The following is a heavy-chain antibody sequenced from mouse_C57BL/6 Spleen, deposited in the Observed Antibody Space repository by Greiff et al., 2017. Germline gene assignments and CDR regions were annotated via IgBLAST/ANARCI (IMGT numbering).Heavy chain of an antibody. D-gene: IGHD1-1*01. V-gene: IGHV1-69*01. J-gene: IGHJ2*01. CDR3: ARRGYGSSYKDY. CDR1: GYTFTSYW. Sequence: QVQLQQPGAELVMPGASVKLSCKASGYTFTSYWMHWVKQRPGQGLEWIGEIDPSDSYTNYNQKFKGKSTLTVDKSSSTAYMQLSSLTSEDSAVYYCARRGYGSSYKDYWGQGTTLTVSS. CDR2: IDPSDSYT.